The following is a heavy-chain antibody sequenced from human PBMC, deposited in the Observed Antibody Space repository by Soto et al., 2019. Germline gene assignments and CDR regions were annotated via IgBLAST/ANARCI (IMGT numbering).Heavy chain of an antibody. CDR1: GYTFTSYD. J-gene: IGHJ5*02. V-gene: IGHV1-8*01. CDR3: ARDRVLTMVRGHWFDP. CDR2: MNASNGNT. Sequence: ASVKVSCKASGYTFTSYDINWVRQATGQGLEWMGWMNASNGNTSYAQKFQGRVTITRDTSTSTAYMELSSLRSEDTAVYYCARDRVLTMVRGHWFDPWGQGTLVTVSP. D-gene: IGHD3-10*01.